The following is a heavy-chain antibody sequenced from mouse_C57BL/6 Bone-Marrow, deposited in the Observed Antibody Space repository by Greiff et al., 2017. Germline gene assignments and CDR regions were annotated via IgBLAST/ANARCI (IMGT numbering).Heavy chain of an antibody. CDR2: INPYNGGT. CDR3: ARDYGSSPGFAY. V-gene: IGHV1-19*01. J-gene: IGHJ3*01. CDR1: GYTFTDYY. Sequence: EVQLQQSGPVLVKPGASVKMSCKASGYTFTDYYMNWVKQSHGKSLEWIGVINPYNGGTSYNQKFKGKATLTVDNSSSTAYMELNSLTTEDSSVYYCARDYGSSPGFAYWGQGTLVTVSA. D-gene: IGHD1-1*01.